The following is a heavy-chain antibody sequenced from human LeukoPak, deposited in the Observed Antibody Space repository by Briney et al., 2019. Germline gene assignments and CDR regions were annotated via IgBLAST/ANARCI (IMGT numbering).Heavy chain of an antibody. CDR1: GGSSSSYY. Sequence: PSETLSLTCTVSGGSSSSYYWSWIRHPPGKGLEWIAYIYYSGSTNYNPSLKSRVTISVDTSKNQFSLKLSSVTAADTAVYYCARRYGSGSSGTFDYWGQGTLVTVSS. D-gene: IGHD3-10*01. CDR3: ARRYGSGSSGTFDY. V-gene: IGHV4-59*01. J-gene: IGHJ4*02. CDR2: IYYSGST.